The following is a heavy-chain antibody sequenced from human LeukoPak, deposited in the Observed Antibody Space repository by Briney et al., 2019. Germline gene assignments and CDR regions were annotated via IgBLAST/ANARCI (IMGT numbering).Heavy chain of an antibody. CDR3: ARKLRLGGNWFDP. CDR2: IIPIFGTA. D-gene: IGHD1-26*01. V-gene: IGHV1-69*15. J-gene: IGHJ5*02. Sequence: SVKVSCKASGGTFSSYAISWVRQAPGQGLEWMGRIIPIFGTANYAQKFQGGVTFTADESTSTAYMELSSLRSEDTALYYCARKLRLGGNWFDPWGQGTLVTVSS. CDR1: GGTFSSYA.